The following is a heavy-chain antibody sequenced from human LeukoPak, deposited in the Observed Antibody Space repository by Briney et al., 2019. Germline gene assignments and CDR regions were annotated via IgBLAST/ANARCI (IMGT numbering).Heavy chain of an antibody. D-gene: IGHD6-19*01. J-gene: IGHJ4*02. V-gene: IGHV3-30*02. Sequence: PGGSLRLSCAASGFTFSSYGMHWVRQAPGKGLEWVAFIRYDGSNKYYADSVKGRFTISRDNSKNTLYLQMNSLRAEDTAVYYCAKLPRPRLVLDYFDYWGQGTLVTVSS. CDR1: GFTFSSYG. CDR2: IRYDGSNK. CDR3: AKLPRPRLVLDYFDY.